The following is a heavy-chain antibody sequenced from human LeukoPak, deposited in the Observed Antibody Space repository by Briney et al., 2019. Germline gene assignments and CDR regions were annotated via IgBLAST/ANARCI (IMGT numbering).Heavy chain of an antibody. CDR2: IYYSGST. Sequence: KPSETLSLTCSVSGGSISSGSYYWSWIRQHPGKGLEWIGYIYYSGSTYYNPSLKSRVTISVDTSKNQFSLKLNSVTAADTAVYYCARLYDSFRAFDIWGRGTIITVSS. CDR3: ARLYDSFRAFDI. D-gene: IGHD2-8*01. J-gene: IGHJ3*02. V-gene: IGHV4-31*03. CDR1: GGSISSGSYY.